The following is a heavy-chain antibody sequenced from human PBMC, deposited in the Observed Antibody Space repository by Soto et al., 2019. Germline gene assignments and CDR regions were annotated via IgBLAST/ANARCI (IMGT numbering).Heavy chain of an antibody. D-gene: IGHD2-21*02. CDR1: GGTFSSYA. J-gene: IGHJ5*02. Sequence: SVKVSCKASGGTFSSYAISWVRQAPGQGLEWMGRINPSGGTTNYAQKFRGRVTITADKSTGTAYLELSSLRSEDTAVYYCARTDYCGPDCYSSSNWFDPWGQGTLVTVSS. V-gene: IGHV1-69*04. CDR2: INPSGGTT. CDR3: ARTDYCGPDCYSSSNWFDP.